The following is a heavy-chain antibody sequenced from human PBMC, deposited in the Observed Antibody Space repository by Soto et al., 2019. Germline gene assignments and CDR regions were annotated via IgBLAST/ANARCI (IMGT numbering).Heavy chain of an antibody. D-gene: IGHD2-8*01. CDR1: GIAFSYAS. CDR3: TAHRVYARSPSFDA. J-gene: IGHJ4*02. V-gene: IGHV3-15*04. Sequence: QLVESGGGLVRPGESLRLTCAVSGIAFSYASISWVRQAPRRGPEWVGRIEGKTGGGTTGYAAPVKGRFTISRDDSTNKVLLQLENVKGEDAGVYSCTAHRVYARSPSFDAWSQGTQVTVSS. CDR2: IEGKTGGGTT.